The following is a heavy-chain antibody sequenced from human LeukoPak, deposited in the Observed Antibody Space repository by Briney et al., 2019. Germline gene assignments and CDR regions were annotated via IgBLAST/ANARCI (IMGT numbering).Heavy chain of an antibody. CDR1: GYTFTTYW. V-gene: IGHV5-51*01. D-gene: IGHD2/OR15-2a*01. Sequence: GESLKISCKGSGYTFTTYWIGWVRQLPGKGLEWMGIIYPGYSDTRYSPSFQGQVTISADKSITTAYLQWSSLKASDTAMYYCARVMTTLTGFDFWGQGTLVTVSS. CDR2: IYPGYSDT. CDR3: ARVMTTLTGFDF. J-gene: IGHJ4*02.